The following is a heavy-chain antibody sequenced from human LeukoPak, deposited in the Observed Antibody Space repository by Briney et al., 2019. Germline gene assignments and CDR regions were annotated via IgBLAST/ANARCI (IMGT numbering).Heavy chain of an antibody. Sequence: GGSLRLSSSASGFTVITTYMSWVRQAPGKGLECVSVIYTGGNTYYADSVKGRFTISRHNSENKIYLQMDSLRPEDTAVYYCARGGYNGHDPYYFDSWGQGSLVTVSS. CDR2: IYTGGNT. D-gene: IGHD5-12*01. J-gene: IGHJ4*02. V-gene: IGHV3-53*04. CDR3: ARGGYNGHDPYYFDS. CDR1: GFTVITTY.